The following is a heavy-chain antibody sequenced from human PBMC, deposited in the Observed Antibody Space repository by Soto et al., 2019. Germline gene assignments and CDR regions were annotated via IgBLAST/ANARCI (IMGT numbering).Heavy chain of an antibody. J-gene: IGHJ4*02. V-gene: IGHV3-23*01. CDR3: AKAGGTAVPGTHLDY. Sequence: EVQLLESGGGSVQPGGSLRLSCAASGFTFSSYAMSWVRHAPGKGLEWVSAISGTGSSTNYADSVEGRFTISRDNSKNTLYLQMSSLRAEDTAVYYCAKAGGTAVPGTHLDYWGQGTLVTVSS. CDR1: GFTFSSYA. CDR2: ISGTGSST. D-gene: IGHD6-19*01.